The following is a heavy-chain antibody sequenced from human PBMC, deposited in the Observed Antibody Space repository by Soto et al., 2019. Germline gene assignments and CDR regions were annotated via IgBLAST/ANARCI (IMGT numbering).Heavy chain of an antibody. J-gene: IGHJ4*02. CDR1: GYSFTSYW. V-gene: IGHV5-51*01. D-gene: IGHD2-15*01. CDR3: ASLYCSGGSCYQHAY. Sequence: PGESLKISCKGSGYSFTSYWIGWVRQMPGKGLEWMGIIYPGDSDTRYSPSFQGQVTISADKSISTAYLQWSSLKASDTAMYYCASLYCSGGSCYQHAYWGQGTLVPVSS. CDR2: IYPGDSDT.